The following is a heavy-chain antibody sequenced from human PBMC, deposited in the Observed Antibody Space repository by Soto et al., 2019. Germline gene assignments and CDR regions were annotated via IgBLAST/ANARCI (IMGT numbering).Heavy chain of an antibody. V-gene: IGHV1-69*13. CDR3: ARDGGYYDSGHYYYYGMDV. J-gene: IGHJ6*02. Sequence: GASVKVSCKASGGTFSSYAISWVRQAPGQGLEWMGGIIPIFGTANYVQKFQGRVTITADESTSTAYMELSSLRSEDTAVYYCARDGGYYDSGHYYYYGMDVWGQGTTVTVSS. CDR1: GGTFSSYA. D-gene: IGHD3-22*01. CDR2: IIPIFGTA.